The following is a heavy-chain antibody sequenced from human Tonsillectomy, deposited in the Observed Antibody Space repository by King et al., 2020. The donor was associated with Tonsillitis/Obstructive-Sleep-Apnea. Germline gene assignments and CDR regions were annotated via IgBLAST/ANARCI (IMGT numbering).Heavy chain of an antibody. CDR1: GYTFTSYD. D-gene: IGHD4-17*01. CDR3: VRSTTVTTXFXYYYYMDV. V-gene: IGHV1-8*01. J-gene: IGHJ6*03. CDR2: MXPNSGNT. Sequence: QLVQSGAEVKKPGASVKVSCKASGYTFTSYDINWVRQATGQGLEWXGWMXPNSGNTGYAQKXQXRVTMTRNNSIRNAYMELSSLRSEDTAVYCCVRSTTVTTXFXYYYYMDVXGKXXPXTVXS.